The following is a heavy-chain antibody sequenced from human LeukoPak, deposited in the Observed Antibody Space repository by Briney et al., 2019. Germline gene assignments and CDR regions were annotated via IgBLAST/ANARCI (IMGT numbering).Heavy chain of an antibody. CDR1: GFTFSSYS. V-gene: IGHV3-23*01. D-gene: IGHD4-17*01. Sequence: QTGGSLRLSCAASGFTFSSYSMSWVRQAPGKGLEWVSILSDSGVYTYYADSVKGRFTISRDNSNNMLYLQMNSLRAEDTAVYYCAKKAHYDAYAKYFDYWGQGTLVTVSS. CDR2: LSDSGVYT. J-gene: IGHJ4*02. CDR3: AKKAHYDAYAKYFDY.